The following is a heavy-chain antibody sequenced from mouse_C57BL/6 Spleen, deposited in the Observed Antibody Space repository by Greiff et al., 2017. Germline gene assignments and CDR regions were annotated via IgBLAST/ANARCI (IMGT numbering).Heavy chain of an antibody. Sequence: QVQLQQSGAELVSPGASVTLSCKASGYTFTDYEMHWVKQTPVHGLEWIVAIDPETGGTAYNQKFKGKAILTADKSSSTAYMELRSLTSEDSAVYYCTRTGITTVVATDFDYWGQGTTLTVSS. D-gene: IGHD1-1*01. V-gene: IGHV1-15*01. CDR3: TRTGITTVVATDFDY. CDR1: GYTFTDYE. J-gene: IGHJ2*01. CDR2: IDPETGGT.